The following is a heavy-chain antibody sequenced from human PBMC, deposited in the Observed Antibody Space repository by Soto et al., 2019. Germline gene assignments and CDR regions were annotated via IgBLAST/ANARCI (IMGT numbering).Heavy chain of an antibody. Sequence: EVQLVESGGGLVQPGRSLRLSCAVSGFTFGDYAMHWVRQAPGKGLEWVSSISWNSASIGYADSVKGRFTISRDNAKNSLYLQMNSLSAEDTALYCCAKALRPGGGYCYGMDVWGQGTTVIVSS. CDR2: ISWNSASI. CDR3: AKALRPGGGYCYGMDV. CDR1: GFTFGDYA. J-gene: IGHJ6*02. D-gene: IGHD3-16*01. V-gene: IGHV3-9*01.